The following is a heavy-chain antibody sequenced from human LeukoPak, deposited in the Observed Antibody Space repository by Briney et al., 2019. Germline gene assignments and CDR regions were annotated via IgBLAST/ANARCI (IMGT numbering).Heavy chain of an antibody. D-gene: IGHD3-9*01. J-gene: IGHJ4*02. Sequence: GRSLRFSCAASGFTFSSYGMHWVRQAPGKGLEWVAVIWYDGSNKYYADSVKGRFTISRDNSKNTLYLQMNSLRAEDTAVYYCARALTYYDILTGYSPLDYWGQGTLVTVSS. CDR2: IWYDGSNK. CDR3: ARALTYYDILTGYSPLDY. CDR1: GFTFSSYG. V-gene: IGHV3-33*01.